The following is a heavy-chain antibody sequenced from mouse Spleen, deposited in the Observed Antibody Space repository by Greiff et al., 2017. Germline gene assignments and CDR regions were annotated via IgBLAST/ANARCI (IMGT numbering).Heavy chain of an antibody. CDR3: ARRGSSGSFDY. Sequence: EVKLMESGGGLVKPGGSLKLSCAASGFTFSSYTMSWVRQTPEKRLEWVATISGGGGNTYYPDSVKGRFTISRDNAKNTLYLQMSSLRSEDTALYYCARRGSSGSFDYWGQGTTLTVSS. CDR1: GFTFSSYT. CDR2: ISGGGGNT. J-gene: IGHJ2*01. D-gene: IGHD3-2*02. V-gene: IGHV5-9*01.